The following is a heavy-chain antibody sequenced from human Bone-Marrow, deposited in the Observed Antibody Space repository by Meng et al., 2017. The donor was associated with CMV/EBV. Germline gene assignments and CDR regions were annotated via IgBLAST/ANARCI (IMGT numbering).Heavy chain of an antibody. CDR1: WFSLSTSGVG. Sequence: QITLKESGLALVNPTQTLTLTFPFSWFSLSTSGVGVGWIRQPPGKALEWLSVIYWDGDKRYNPSLKSRLTITKDTSKNQVVLAMTNMDPVDTATYYCAHRRGNSSPWAWGDFDYWGQGTRVTVAS. V-gene: IGHV2-5*02. D-gene: IGHD3-22*01. CDR3: AHRRGNSSPWAWGDFDY. J-gene: IGHJ4*02. CDR2: IYWDGDK.